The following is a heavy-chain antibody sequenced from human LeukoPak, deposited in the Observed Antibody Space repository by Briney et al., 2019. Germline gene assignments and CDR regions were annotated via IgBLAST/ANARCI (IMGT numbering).Heavy chain of an antibody. CDR2: IWYDGSNK. Sequence: GGSLRLSCAASGFTLSSYGMHWVRQAPGKGLEWVAVIWYDGSNKYYADSVKGRFTISRDNSKNTLYLQMNSLRAEDTAVYYCARDLFARPGVYFDYWGQGTLVTVSS. J-gene: IGHJ4*02. CDR1: GFTLSSYG. D-gene: IGHD1-14*01. V-gene: IGHV3-33*01. CDR3: ARDLFARPGVYFDY.